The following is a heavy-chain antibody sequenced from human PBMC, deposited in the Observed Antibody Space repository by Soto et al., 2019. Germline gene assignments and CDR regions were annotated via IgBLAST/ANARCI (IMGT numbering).Heavy chain of an antibody. CDR1: GFTFSSYW. V-gene: IGHV3-7*02. Sequence: EVQLVESGGGLVQPGGSLRLSCAASGFTFSSYWMTWVRQAPGKGLEWVANIKQDGSEKYYVDSVKGRFTISRDNAKNSRYLQMNRRRAEDTAVYYCATHPYSSGWYCWGQGTLVTVSS. J-gene: IGHJ4*02. CDR3: ATHPYSSGWYC. D-gene: IGHD6-13*01. CDR2: IKQDGSEK.